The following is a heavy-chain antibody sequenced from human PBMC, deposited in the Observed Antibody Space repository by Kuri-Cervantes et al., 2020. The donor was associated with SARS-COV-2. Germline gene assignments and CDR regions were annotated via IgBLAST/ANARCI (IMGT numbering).Heavy chain of an antibody. Sequence: GESLKISCAASGFTFSSYAMHWVRQAPGKGLEWVAVISYDGSNKYYADSVKGRFTISRDNSKNTLYLQMNSLSAEDTAVYYCARGDYYDSSGYYLHYFDYWGQGTLVTVSS. V-gene: IGHV3-30-3*01. CDR2: ISYDGSNK. CDR3: ARGDYYDSSGYYLHYFDY. J-gene: IGHJ4*02. D-gene: IGHD3-22*01. CDR1: GFTFSSYA.